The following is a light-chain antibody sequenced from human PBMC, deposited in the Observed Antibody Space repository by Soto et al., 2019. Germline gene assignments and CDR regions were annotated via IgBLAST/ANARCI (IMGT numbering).Light chain of an antibody. Sequence: QSALTQPASVSGSPGQSITISCTGASSDVGTYNLVSWYQQHPGKAPKLMIYEVSKWPSGISNRFSGSKSGNTASLTISGLQAEDEADYYCCSYAAGNTYVFGTGTKLT. CDR2: EVS. J-gene: IGLJ1*01. CDR1: SSDVGTYNL. CDR3: CSYAAGNTYV. V-gene: IGLV2-23*02.